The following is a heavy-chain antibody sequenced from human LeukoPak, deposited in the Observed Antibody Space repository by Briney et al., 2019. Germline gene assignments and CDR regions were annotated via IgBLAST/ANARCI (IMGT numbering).Heavy chain of an antibody. J-gene: IGHJ4*02. CDR2: ITANNGNT. V-gene: IGHV1-18*01. D-gene: IGHD1-26*01. Sequence: ASVKVSCKASGYTLTALVITGVRQAPGQGLEWMGWITANNGNTNYAQKLQGRVTMTTDTSTSTAYMELRSLRSDDTAVYYCASGWELLHWGQGTLVTVSS. CDR1: GYTLTALV. CDR3: ASGWELLH.